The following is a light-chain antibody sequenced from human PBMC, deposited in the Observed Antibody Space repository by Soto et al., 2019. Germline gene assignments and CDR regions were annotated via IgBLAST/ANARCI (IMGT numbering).Light chain of an antibody. Sequence: VMTQSPGTMSVSQGERVSLACRASQNVATYVTWYQHKPGQAPRLLIYDASTRATGVPARFSGRGSGTDFTLTITSLQSEDAAGYDCQHYHSWHSFAFGPGTPLESK. V-gene: IGKV3-15*01. CDR2: DAS. J-gene: IGKJ2*01. CDR3: QHYHSWHSFA. CDR1: QNVATY.